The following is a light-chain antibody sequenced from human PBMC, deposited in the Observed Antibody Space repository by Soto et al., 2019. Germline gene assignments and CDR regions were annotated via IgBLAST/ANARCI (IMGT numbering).Light chain of an antibody. J-gene: IGKJ1*01. CDR1: QSVSNY. CDR3: QQVGGSPQT. V-gene: IGKV3-20*01. Sequence: EIVMTQSPRTLSFSRGERATLCCMASQSVSNYLVWYQQKPGQAPRLLIYGASSRATGIPDRFSGSGSGTDFTLTISRLEPEDFAVYYCQQVGGSPQTFGQGTKVDIK. CDR2: GAS.